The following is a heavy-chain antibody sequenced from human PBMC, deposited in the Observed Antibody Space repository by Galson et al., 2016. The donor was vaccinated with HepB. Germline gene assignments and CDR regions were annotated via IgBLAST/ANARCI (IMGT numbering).Heavy chain of an antibody. J-gene: IGHJ4*02. CDR2: IKHSGNI. V-gene: IGHV4-34*01. CDR3: ARGRAAIFGVVKSEARGNYFDY. CDR1: GGSFSGYY. D-gene: IGHD3-3*01. Sequence: SETLSLTCAVYGGSFSGYYWSWIRQPPGKGLEWIGEIKHSGNIIYNPSLKSRVTISSDTSKNQFSLKLSSVTAADTAVYFCARGRAAIFGVVKSEARGNYFDYWGQGTLVTVSS.